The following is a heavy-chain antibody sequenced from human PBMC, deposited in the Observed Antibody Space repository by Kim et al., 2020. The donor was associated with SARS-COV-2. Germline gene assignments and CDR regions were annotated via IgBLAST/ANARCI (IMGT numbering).Heavy chain of an antibody. CDR1: GGSFSGYY. J-gene: IGHJ4*02. V-gene: IGHV4-34*01. Sequence: SETLSLTCAVYGGSFSGYYWSWIRQPPGKGLEWIGEINHSGSTNYNPSLKSRVTISVDTSKNQFPLKLSSVTAADTAVYYCARGRYSSGWYGGGRQKGNPFDYWGQGTLVTVSS. CDR2: INHSGST. D-gene: IGHD6-19*01. CDR3: ARGRYSSGWYGGGRQKGNPFDY.